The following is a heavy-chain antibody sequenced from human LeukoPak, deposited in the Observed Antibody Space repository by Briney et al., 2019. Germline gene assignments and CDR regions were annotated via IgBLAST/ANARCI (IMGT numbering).Heavy chain of an antibody. CDR3: ARAMTMVRYFDF. J-gene: IGHJ4*02. Sequence: GESLKISCEGSGYSFTCYWIGWVRQMPGKGLEWMGIIYPGDSATRYSPSFQGQVTISADKSISTAYLQWSSLKASDTAMYYCARAMTMVRYFDFWGQGILVTVSS. V-gene: IGHV5-51*01. D-gene: IGHD3-10*01. CDR2: IYPGDSAT. CDR1: GYSFTCYW.